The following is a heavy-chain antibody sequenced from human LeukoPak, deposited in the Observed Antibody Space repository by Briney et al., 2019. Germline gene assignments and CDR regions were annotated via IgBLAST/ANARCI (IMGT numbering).Heavy chain of an antibody. CDR3: ARDSPPSIAVAYGIDY. CDR2: IKQDGSEK. CDR1: GFTFSSYA. D-gene: IGHD6-19*01. Sequence: QSGGSLRLSCAASGFTFSSYAMSWVRQAPGKGLEWVANIKQDGSEKYYVDSVKGRFTISRDNAKNSLYLQMNSLRAEDTAVYYCARDSPPSIAVAYGIDYWGQGTLVTVSS. J-gene: IGHJ4*02. V-gene: IGHV3-7*01.